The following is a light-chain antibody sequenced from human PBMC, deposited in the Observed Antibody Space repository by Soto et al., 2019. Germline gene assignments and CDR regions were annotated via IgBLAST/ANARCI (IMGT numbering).Light chain of an antibody. V-gene: IGLV1-40*01. CDR1: SSNIGAGYD. Sequence: QSVLTQPPSVSGAPGQRVTISCTRSSSNIGAGYDVHWYQQLPGTAPKLLIYANNNRPAGVPGSFAGSKSGPAGALSSTGFESDDETNYYCLFYNSSWSCDVFGLGIKVT. CDR3: LFYNSSWSCDV. J-gene: IGLJ1*01. CDR2: ANN.